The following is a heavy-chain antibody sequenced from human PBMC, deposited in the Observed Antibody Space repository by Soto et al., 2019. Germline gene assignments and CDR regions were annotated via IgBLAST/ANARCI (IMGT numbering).Heavy chain of an antibody. CDR1: GYTFTGYY. CDR3: AKPTITMVRGVISYGMDA. CDR2: INPNSGGT. J-gene: IGHJ6*02. Sequence: ALVKVSCKASGYTFTGYYMHWVRQAPGQGLEWMGWINPNSGGTNYAQKFQGRVTMTRDTSISTAYMELSRLRSDDTAVYYCAKPTITMVRGVISYGMDAWGQGTTVTVSS. D-gene: IGHD3-10*01. V-gene: IGHV1-2*02.